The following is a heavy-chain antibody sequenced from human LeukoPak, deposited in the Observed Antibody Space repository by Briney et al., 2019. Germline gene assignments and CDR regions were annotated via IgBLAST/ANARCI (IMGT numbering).Heavy chain of an antibody. Sequence: ASVKVSCRASGYTFTGYYMSWVRQTPGQGLEWMGWINPDSGGTHYAQNFQGWVTMTRDTSISTAYMELSRLRSDDTAVYYCARGTLTAPRSAFDIWGQGTMVTVSS. CDR3: ARGTLTAPRSAFDI. J-gene: IGHJ3*02. CDR1: GYTFTGYY. D-gene: IGHD1-14*01. V-gene: IGHV1-2*04. CDR2: INPDSGGT.